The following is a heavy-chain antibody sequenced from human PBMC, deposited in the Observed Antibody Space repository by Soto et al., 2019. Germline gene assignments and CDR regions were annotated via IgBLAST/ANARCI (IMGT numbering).Heavy chain of an antibody. CDR1: GFIFTSYE. V-gene: IGHV3-48*03. CDR2: ITSGGSTI. J-gene: IGHJ5*02. D-gene: IGHD2-15*01. CDR3: VRGGGGGLFDP. Sequence: QPGGSLRLSCVASGFIFTSYEMNWVRQAPGKGLEWVSYITSGGSTIYYADSVKGRFTISRDNAKNSLYLQMNSLRAEDTAIYYCVRGGGGGLFDPWGQGTMVTVSS.